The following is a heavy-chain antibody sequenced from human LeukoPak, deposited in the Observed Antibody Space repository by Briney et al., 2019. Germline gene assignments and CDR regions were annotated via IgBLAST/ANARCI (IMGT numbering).Heavy chain of an antibody. V-gene: IGHV3-48*03. J-gene: IGHJ3*02. Sequence: GGSLRLSCVASGFTLSSYETHWVRQAPGKGLEWVAHISDSGNTIYYADSVKGRFTISRDNAKNSLYLQMNSLRAEDTAVYYCARAKRNGFDIWGQGTMVTVSS. CDR3: ARAKRNGFDI. CDR2: ISDSGNTI. CDR1: GFTLSSYE.